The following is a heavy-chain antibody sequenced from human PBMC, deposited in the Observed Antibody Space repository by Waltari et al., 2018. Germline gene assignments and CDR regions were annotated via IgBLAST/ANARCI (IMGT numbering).Heavy chain of an antibody. CDR1: GSPITGVH. J-gene: IGHJ6*02. V-gene: IGHV1-2*02. Sequence: QAHLMQYGAEVKNPGASVTVSCIPSGSPITGVHIPRVRQAPGQGLEWMGWVNTNSGDTNYAQKFQGRVTMTRDTSISTAYMELSRLRSDDAAVYFCARELLVVTSPYYGLDVWGQGTTVTVSS. CDR2: VNTNSGDT. CDR3: ARELLVVTSPYYGLDV. D-gene: IGHD2-15*01.